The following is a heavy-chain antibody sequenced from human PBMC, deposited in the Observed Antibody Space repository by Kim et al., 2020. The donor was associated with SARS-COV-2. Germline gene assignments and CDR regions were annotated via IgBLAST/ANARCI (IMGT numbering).Heavy chain of an antibody. J-gene: IGHJ3*02. V-gene: IGHV4-59*01. CDR3: ARVTSGSYDAFDI. D-gene: IGHD1-26*01. Sequence: NCNPSLKSRVTISVDTSKNQFSLKLSSVTAADTAVYYCARVTSGSYDAFDIWGQGTMVTVSS.